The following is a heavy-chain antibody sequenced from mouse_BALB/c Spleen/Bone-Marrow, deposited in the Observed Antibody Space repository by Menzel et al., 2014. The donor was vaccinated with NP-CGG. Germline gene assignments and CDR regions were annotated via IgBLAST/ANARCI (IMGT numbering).Heavy chain of an antibody. Sequence: VKLQQSGAELVKPGASVKLSCKASGYSFTNYYMYWVKRRPGQGLEWIGEINPSNGGTNFNEKFKNKATLTVDKSSSTAYMQLSSLTSEDSAVYYCTRSNYGYWYFDVWAACTTVPFSS. V-gene: IGHV1S81*02. CDR1: GYSFTNYY. D-gene: IGHD1-1*01. CDR3: TRSNYGYWYFDV. CDR2: INPSNGGT. J-gene: IGHJ1*01.